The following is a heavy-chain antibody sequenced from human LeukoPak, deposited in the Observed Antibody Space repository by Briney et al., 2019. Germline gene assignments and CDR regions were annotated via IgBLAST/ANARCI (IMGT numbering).Heavy chain of an antibody. Sequence: GESLKISCKGSGYTFTNYWIAWVRQLPGKGLEWMGIIYPGDSDTRYSPSFQGQVTISADKSITTAYLEWSSLKASDTAMYYCARQGTSFDYWGQGTLVTVSS. CDR1: GYTFTNYW. V-gene: IGHV5-51*01. CDR2: IYPGDSDT. J-gene: IGHJ4*02. D-gene: IGHD2-2*01. CDR3: ARQGTSFDY.